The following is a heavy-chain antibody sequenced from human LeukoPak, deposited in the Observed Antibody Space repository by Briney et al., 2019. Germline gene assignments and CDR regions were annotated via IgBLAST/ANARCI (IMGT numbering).Heavy chain of an antibody. V-gene: IGHV1-8*01. CDR2: MNPNSGNT. Sequence: ASVKVSCKASGYTFTSYDINWVRQATGQGLEWMGWMNPNSGNTGYAQKFQGRVTMTRNTSISTAYMELSSLRSEDTAVYYCARAGSRITIFGVVKSRNWFDPWGQGTLVTVSS. D-gene: IGHD3-3*01. CDR1: GYTFTSYD. CDR3: ARAGSRITIFGVVKSRNWFDP. J-gene: IGHJ5*02.